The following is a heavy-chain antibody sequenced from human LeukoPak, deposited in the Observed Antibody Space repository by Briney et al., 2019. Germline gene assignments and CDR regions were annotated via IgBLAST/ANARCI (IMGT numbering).Heavy chain of an antibody. CDR1: GFTFNIYA. Sequence: GGSLRLSCAASGFTFNIYAMDWVRQPPGKGLEWVSAISGSGDSTYYADSVKGRFTIARDNSKNTLYLQMNSLTAADTAVYYCAKDRGPYIGIDNNWFDPWGQGTLVSVSS. J-gene: IGHJ5*02. CDR2: ISGSGDST. V-gene: IGHV3-23*01. CDR3: AKDRGPYIGIDNNWFDP. D-gene: IGHD1-26*01.